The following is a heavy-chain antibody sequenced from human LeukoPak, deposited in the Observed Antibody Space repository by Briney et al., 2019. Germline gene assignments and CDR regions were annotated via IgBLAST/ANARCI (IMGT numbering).Heavy chain of an antibody. CDR2: ISYDGSNK. V-gene: IGHV3-30*18. D-gene: IGHD5-18*01. CDR1: GFTFSSYG. Sequence: GGSLRLSCAASGFTFSSYGMHWVRQAPGKGLGWVAVISYDGSNKYYADSVKGRFTISRDNSKNTLYLQMNSLRAEDTAVYYCAKGGIQLWFGSDYFDYWGQGTLVTVSS. J-gene: IGHJ4*02. CDR3: AKGGIQLWFGSDYFDY.